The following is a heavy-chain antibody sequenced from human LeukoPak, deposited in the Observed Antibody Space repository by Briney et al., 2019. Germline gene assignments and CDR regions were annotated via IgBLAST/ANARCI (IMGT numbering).Heavy chain of an antibody. CDR2: ISGSGGST. CDR1: GFTFSSYG. CDR3: AKHAKLLSYSSVDY. Sequence: GGSLRLSCAASGFTFSSYGMSWVRQAPGKGLEWVSAISGSGGSTYYADSVKGRFTISRDNSKNTLYLQMNSLRAEDTAVYYCAKHAKLLSYSSVDYWGQATLVTVSS. V-gene: IGHV3-23*01. D-gene: IGHD2-2*01. J-gene: IGHJ4*02.